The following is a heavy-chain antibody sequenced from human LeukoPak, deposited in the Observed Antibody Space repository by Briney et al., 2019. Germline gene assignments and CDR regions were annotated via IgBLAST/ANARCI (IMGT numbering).Heavy chain of an antibody. J-gene: IGHJ5*02. V-gene: IGHV1-2*02. CDR3: ARDQCSSTSCYLNWFDP. D-gene: IGHD2-2*01. Sequence: ASVKVSCKASGYTFTGYYMHWVRQAPGQGLEWMGWINPNSGGTNYAQKFQGRVTMTRDTSISTAYMELSRLRSDDTAVYYCARDQCSSTSCYLNWFDPWGQGTLVTVSS. CDR2: INPNSGGT. CDR1: GYTFTGYY.